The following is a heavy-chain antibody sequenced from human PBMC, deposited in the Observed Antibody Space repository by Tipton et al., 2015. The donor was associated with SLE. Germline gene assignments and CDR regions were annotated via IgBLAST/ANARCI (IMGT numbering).Heavy chain of an antibody. CDR2: INHSGSI. D-gene: IGHD6-19*01. V-gene: IGHV4-39*07. CDR1: GGSISSSSYY. Sequence: TLSLTCTVSGGSISSSSYYWGWIRQPPGKGLEWIGEINHSGSINYNPFFKSRVTISVATSKNQFSLKLNSVTAADTAVYYCVRRRSSGWYYFDYWGQGTLVTVSS. J-gene: IGHJ4*02. CDR3: VRRRSSGWYYFDY.